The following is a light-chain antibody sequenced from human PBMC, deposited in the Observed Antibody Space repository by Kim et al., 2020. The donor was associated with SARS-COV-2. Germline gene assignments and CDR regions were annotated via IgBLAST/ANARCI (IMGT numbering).Light chain of an antibody. V-gene: IGLV1-44*01. CDR3: AAWDDSLNARV. CDR1: SSNIGSNT. J-gene: IGLJ3*02. Sequence: QSVLTQPPSASGTPGQRVTISCSGSSSNIGSNTVNWYQQLPGTAPKLLIYSNNQRPSGVPDRFSGSKSGTSASLAISGLQYEDEADYYCAAWDDSLNARVFGGGTQLTVL. CDR2: SNN.